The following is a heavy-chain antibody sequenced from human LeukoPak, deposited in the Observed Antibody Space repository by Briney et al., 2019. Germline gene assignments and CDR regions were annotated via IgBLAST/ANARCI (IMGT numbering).Heavy chain of an antibody. D-gene: IGHD1-26*01. CDR1: GGSISSYY. Sequence: ASETLSLTCTVSGGSISSYYWSWIRQPAGKGLEWIGRIYTSGSTNYNPSLKSRVTMSVDTSKNQFSLKLSSVTAADTAVYYCASGSGSYYQSDYFDYWGQGTLVTVSS. V-gene: IGHV4-4*07. J-gene: IGHJ4*02. CDR3: ASGSGSYYQSDYFDY. CDR2: IYTSGST.